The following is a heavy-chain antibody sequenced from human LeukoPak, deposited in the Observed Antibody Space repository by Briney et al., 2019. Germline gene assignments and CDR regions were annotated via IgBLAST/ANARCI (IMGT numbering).Heavy chain of an antibody. V-gene: IGHV3-21*06. CDR3: ARDREYYDSPDWFDP. D-gene: IGHD3-22*01. J-gene: IGHJ5*02. CDR2: ITGSSSHV. Sequence: GGSLRLSCAASGFTFSSYSMNWVRQAPGKGLEWVSYITGSSSHVYYIDSVRGRFTISRDNAKNSLYLQMNSLRAEDTAVYYCARDREYYDSPDWFDPWGQGTLVTVSS. CDR1: GFTFSSYS.